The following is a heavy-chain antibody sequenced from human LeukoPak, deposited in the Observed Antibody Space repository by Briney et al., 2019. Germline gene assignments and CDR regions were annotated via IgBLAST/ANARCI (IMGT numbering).Heavy chain of an antibody. V-gene: IGHV3-7*01. Sequence: GGSLRLSCAASGFSLSTYWMSWVRQAPGKGLEWVANMKQDGSEKYYVDSVKGRFTISRDNAENSLYLQMNSLRAEDTAVYYCARIPGDRPDDWGQGTLVTVS. CDR1: GFSLSTYW. J-gene: IGHJ4*02. D-gene: IGHD7-27*01. CDR3: ARIPGDRPDD. CDR2: MKQDGSEK.